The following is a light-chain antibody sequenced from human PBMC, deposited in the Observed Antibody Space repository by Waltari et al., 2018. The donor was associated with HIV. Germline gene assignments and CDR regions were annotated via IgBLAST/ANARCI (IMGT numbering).Light chain of an antibody. Sequence: QSVLTQPPSASGTPGQRVTISCSGSRSNIGSNTVSWYQQLPGTAPKLFIYSNKQRPAGVPDLFSGSKSGTSASLAISGLQSEDEADYYCAAWDDSLNGWVFGGGTKLTVV. CDR2: SNK. CDR1: RSNIGSNT. CDR3: AAWDDSLNGWV. J-gene: IGLJ3*02. V-gene: IGLV1-44*01.